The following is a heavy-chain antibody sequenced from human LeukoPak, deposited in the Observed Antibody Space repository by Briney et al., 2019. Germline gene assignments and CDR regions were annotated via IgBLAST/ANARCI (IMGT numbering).Heavy chain of an antibody. CDR2: ISSNGDST. J-gene: IGHJ5*02. CDR1: GITFSSYA. V-gene: IGHV3-64*01. Sequence: GGSLRLSCAASGITFSSYAMHWVRQAPGKGLEYVSAISSNGDSTYYANSVKGRFTISRDNSKNTLYLQMGSLRAEDMAVYYCARGDSSTYPYNWFDPWGQGTLVTVSS. D-gene: IGHD2-21*01. CDR3: ARGDSSTYPYNWFDP.